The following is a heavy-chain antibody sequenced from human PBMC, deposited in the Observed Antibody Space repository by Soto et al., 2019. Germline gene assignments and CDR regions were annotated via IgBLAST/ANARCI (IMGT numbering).Heavy chain of an antibody. V-gene: IGHV4-59*01. CDR1: GGSISSYY. CDR2: IYYSGST. Sequence: QVQLQESGPGLVKPSETLSLTCTVSGGSISSYYWCWIRQPPGKRLEWIGYIYYSGSTNYNPSLKSRVTISVDTSKNQFSLELRSVTAADTAVYYCARDSGGSGYDWGQGTLVTVSS. J-gene: IGHJ4*02. CDR3: ARDSGGSGYD. D-gene: IGHD5-12*01.